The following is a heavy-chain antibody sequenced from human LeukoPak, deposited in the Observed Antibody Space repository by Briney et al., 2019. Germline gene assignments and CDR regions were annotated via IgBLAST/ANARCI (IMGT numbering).Heavy chain of an antibody. Sequence: GASVKVSCKASGYTFTSYDINWVRQATGQGLGWVGWMNPNSGNTGYAQKFQGRVTMTRNTSISTAYMELSSLRSEDTAVYYCARGRFTMVRGVTINWFDPWGQGTLVTVSS. D-gene: IGHD3-10*01. CDR2: MNPNSGNT. J-gene: IGHJ5*02. CDR1: GYTFTSYD. V-gene: IGHV1-8*01. CDR3: ARGRFTMVRGVTINWFDP.